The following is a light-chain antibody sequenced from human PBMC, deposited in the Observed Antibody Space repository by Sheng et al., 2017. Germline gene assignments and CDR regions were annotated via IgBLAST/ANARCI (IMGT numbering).Light chain of an antibody. CDR1: SSNIGIHY. CDR3: GVWDNSLSAEV. V-gene: IGLV1-51*02. J-gene: IGLJ3*02. CDR2: KI. Sequence: QSVLTQPPSVSATPGQKVTISCSGTSSNIGIHYVSWYQHLPGTAPNSSSMKIITDPQGFLTDSLAPSLARQPPWASPGLQTGDEADYYCGVWDNSLSAEVLGGGTKLTVL.